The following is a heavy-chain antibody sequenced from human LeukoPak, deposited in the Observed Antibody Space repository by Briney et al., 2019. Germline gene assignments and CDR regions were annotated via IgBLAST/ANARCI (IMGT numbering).Heavy chain of an antibody. CDR2: IYGGGST. V-gene: IGHV3-53*01. Sequence: GGSLRLSCAASGFTVSNSYMSWVRQAPGKGLEGVSVIYGGGSTHYAEAVKGRFTISRDSSKSTLYLLMNSLRAEDTAVYFCARDRYYYDSSANYYYTDVWGKGTTVAVSS. CDR3: ARDRYYYDSSANYYYTDV. J-gene: IGHJ6*03. CDR1: GFTVSNSY. D-gene: IGHD3-22*01.